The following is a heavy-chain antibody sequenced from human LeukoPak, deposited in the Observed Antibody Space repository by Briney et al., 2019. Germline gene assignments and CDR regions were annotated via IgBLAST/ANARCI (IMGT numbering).Heavy chain of an antibody. D-gene: IGHD3-22*01. CDR1: GGSIIINNFY. CDR3: ARAVGSSGYYYEIDY. J-gene: IGHJ4*02. Sequence: SETLSLTCTVSGGSIIINNFYWAWIRQPPGKGLEWIGSIYHSGNTYYNPSLKSRVTISVDTSKNQFSLKLSSVTAADTAVYYCARAVGSSGYYYEIDYWGQGTLVTVSS. CDR2: IYHSGNT. V-gene: IGHV4-39*07.